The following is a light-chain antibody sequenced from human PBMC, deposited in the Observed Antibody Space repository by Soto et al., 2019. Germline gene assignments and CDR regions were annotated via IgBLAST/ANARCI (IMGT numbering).Light chain of an antibody. CDR1: QSISSW. J-gene: IGKJ1*01. V-gene: IGKV1-5*01. CDR3: QQYNDWRWT. CDR2: DAS. Sequence: DIQMPQYTSTLSASVGDRVTITCRASQSISSWLAWYQQKPGKAPKLLIYDASSLESGVPSRFSGSGSGTEFTLTITSLQSEDFAVYYCQQYNDWRWTFGQGTKVDNK.